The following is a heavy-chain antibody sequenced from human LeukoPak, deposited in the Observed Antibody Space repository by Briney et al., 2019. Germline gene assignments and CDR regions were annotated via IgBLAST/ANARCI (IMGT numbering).Heavy chain of an antibody. Sequence: GESLKISCKGSGYSFNNYWIGWVRQMPGKGLEWMGIIYPGDSDTRYSPSFQGQVTISADKSISTAYLQWSSLKASDTAMYYCARHLRIASPPYYCYMDVWGKGTTVTVSS. CDR2: IYPGDSDT. D-gene: IGHD2-15*01. J-gene: IGHJ6*03. V-gene: IGHV5-51*01. CDR3: ARHLRIASPPYYCYMDV. CDR1: GYSFNNYW.